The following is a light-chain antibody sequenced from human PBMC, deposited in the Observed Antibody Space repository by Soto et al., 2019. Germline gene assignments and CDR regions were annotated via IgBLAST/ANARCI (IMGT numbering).Light chain of an antibody. V-gene: IGLV2-8*01. CDR3: SSYAGSNFFV. J-gene: IGLJ1*01. CDR1: SSDVGDYNY. Sequence: QSVLTQPPSASGSPGQSVTISCIGTSSDVGDYNYVSWYQHHPGKAPKLMIFEVTKRPSGVPDRFSGSKSGNTASLTISGPKVEEEADYYCSSYAGSNFFVFGPGPRRTVL. CDR2: EVT.